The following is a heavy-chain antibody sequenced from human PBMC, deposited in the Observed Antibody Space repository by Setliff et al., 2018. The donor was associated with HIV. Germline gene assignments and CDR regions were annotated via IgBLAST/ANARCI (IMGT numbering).Heavy chain of an antibody. CDR2: IYYSGST. Sequence: SETLSLTCTVSGGSISSYYWSWIRQPPGKGLEWIGYIYYSGSTNYNPSLKCRVTISVDTSKNQFSLKLSSVTAADTAVYYCARGPRGIAVAGDAFDIWGQGTMVT. D-gene: IGHD6-19*01. CDR3: ARGPRGIAVAGDAFDI. J-gene: IGHJ3*02. V-gene: IGHV4-59*01. CDR1: GGSISSYY.